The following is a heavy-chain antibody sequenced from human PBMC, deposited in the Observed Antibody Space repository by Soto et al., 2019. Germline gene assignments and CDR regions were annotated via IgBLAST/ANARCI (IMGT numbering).Heavy chain of an antibody. Sequence: LRLSCAASGFTFSSFGMSWVRQSPGKGLEWVSSISGSGGDTHYADSVKGRFTISRDNSKITLYLQMNSLRADDTAVYFCAKVGRGNGDYWYFDLWGRGTLVTVSS. J-gene: IGHJ2*01. D-gene: IGHD4-17*01. CDR1: GFTFSSFG. CDR3: AKVGRGNGDYWYFDL. V-gene: IGHV3-23*01. CDR2: ISGSGGDT.